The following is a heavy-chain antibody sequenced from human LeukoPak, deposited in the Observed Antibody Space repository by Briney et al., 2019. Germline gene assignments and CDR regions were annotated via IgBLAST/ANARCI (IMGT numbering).Heavy chain of an antibody. CDR1: GYTFTSYD. CDR3: ARGDGDQLLGYYFDY. V-gene: IGHV1-8*01. Sequence: ASVKVSCKASGYTFTSYDINWVRQATGQGLEWMGWMNPNNGNTGFAQKFQGRVTVTRNTSISTAYMELRSLRSEDTAVYYCARGDGDQLLGYYFDYWGQGTLVTVSS. CDR2: MNPNNGNT. D-gene: IGHD2-2*01. J-gene: IGHJ4*02.